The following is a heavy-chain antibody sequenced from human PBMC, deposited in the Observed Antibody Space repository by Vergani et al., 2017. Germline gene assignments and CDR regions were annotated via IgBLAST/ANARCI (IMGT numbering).Heavy chain of an antibody. CDR3: AREYSSSVGFLAY. CDR1: CGPISPYY. D-gene: IGHD6-6*01. V-gene: IGHV4-4*07. CDR2: IYTSEST. Sequence: QVQLQELGPGLVKPSETLSLTCIVSCGPISPYYWSWVRPPAGKGLEWVGRIYTSESTKYNPSLKSRVTMSVDTSKNQFSLKLSSVTAADTAVYYCAREYSSSVGFLAYLGQGTLVTVSS. J-gene: IGHJ4*02.